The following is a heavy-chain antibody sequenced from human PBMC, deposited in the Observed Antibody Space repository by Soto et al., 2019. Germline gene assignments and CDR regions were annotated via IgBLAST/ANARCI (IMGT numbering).Heavy chain of an antibody. CDR1: GYTFTSYG. V-gene: IGHV1-18*01. J-gene: IGHJ6*02. CDR2: ISAYNGNT. Sequence: GASVKVSCKASGYTFTSYGISWVRQAPGQGLEWMGWISAYNGNTNYAQKFQGRVTITADKFTSTAYMELSSLRSEDTAVYYCARGYPDYDILTDYGSYGMDVWGQGTTVTVSS. CDR3: ARGYPDYDILTDYGSYGMDV. D-gene: IGHD3-9*01.